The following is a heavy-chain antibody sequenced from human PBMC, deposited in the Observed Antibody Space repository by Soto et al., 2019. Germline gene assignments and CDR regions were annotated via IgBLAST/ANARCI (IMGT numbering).Heavy chain of an antibody. CDR3: ARDRAPGGYYYYYGMDV. J-gene: IGHJ6*02. Sequence: GASVKVSCKALGGTSGGFAPSWGRRAPGQGLEWMGGIIPIFGTANYAQKFQGRVTITADKSTSTAYMELSSLRSEDTAVYYCARDRAPGGYYYYYGMDVWGQGTTVTVSS. CDR2: IIPIFGTA. CDR1: GGTSGGFA. D-gene: IGHD3-16*01. V-gene: IGHV1-69*06.